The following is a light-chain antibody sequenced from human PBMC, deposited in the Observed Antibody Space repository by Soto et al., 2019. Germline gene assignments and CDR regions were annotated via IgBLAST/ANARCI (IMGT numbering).Light chain of an antibody. V-gene: IGKV1-27*01. CDR1: QGIAPY. CDR2: ATP. Sequence: DVQMTQSPSSLSAFVGDRVTITCRASQGIAPYLAWFQQKPGKVPKLLIYATPTLQSGVPSRFSGSGSGTDFTLTINSLPPEDVGTYYCQKYNSAPLTFGGGTKV. CDR3: QKYNSAPLT. J-gene: IGKJ4*01.